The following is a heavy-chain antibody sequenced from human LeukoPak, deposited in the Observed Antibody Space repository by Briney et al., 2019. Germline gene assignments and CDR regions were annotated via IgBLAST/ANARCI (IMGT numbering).Heavy chain of an antibody. J-gene: IGHJ4*03. Sequence: GGSLRLSCAASGFTFSSYAMSWVRQAPGKGPEWVSAISGSGGSTYYADSVKGRFTISRDNSKNTLYLQMNSLRAEDTAVYYCAKGVAAMVTRPFDYWGQGTTVTVSS. CDR2: ISGSGGST. CDR3: AKGVAAMVTRPFDY. V-gene: IGHV3-23*01. CDR1: GFTFSSYA. D-gene: IGHD5-18*01.